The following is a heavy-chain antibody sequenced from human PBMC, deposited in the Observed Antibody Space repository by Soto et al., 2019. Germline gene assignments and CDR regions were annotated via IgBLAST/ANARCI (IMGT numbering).Heavy chain of an antibody. V-gene: IGHV1-69*01. J-gene: IGHJ4*02. Sequence: QVQLVQSGAEVKKPGSSVKVSCKASGGTLSNYAIAWVRLAPGQGLEWVGGVIPIFSIMKYAQKFQDRVTFTADDPTKTAYMELSRLTSADTAVYYCARGRTVFGVVNFDYWGQGTLVTVSS. CDR2: VIPIFSIM. D-gene: IGHD3-3*01. CDR3: ARGRTVFGVVNFDY. CDR1: GGTLSNYA.